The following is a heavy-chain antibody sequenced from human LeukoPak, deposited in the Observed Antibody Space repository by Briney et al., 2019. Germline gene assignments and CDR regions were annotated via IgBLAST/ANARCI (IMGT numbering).Heavy chain of an antibody. V-gene: IGHV4-39*02. CDR1: GGSISSSSYY. D-gene: IGHD3-10*01. CDR2: IYYSGST. J-gene: IGHJ5*02. Sequence: SETLSLTCTVSGGSISSSSYYWGWIRQPPGKGLEWIGSIYYSGSTYYNPSLKSRVTISVDTSKNQFSLKLSSVTAADTAVYYCARDRGYYGSGSYFWFDPWGQGTLVTVSS. CDR3: ARDRGYYGSGSYFWFDP.